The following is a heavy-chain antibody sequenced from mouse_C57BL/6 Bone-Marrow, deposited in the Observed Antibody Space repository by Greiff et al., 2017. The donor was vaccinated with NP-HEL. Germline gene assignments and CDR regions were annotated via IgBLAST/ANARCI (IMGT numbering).Heavy chain of an antibody. CDR1: GSTFPTYP. J-gene: IGHJ4*01. V-gene: IGHV1-47*01. CDR3: ARRSNFDYAMDY. D-gene: IGHD1-1*01. CDR2: FHPYNDDT. Sequence: QVQLQQSGAELVKPGASVQMSCKASGSTFPTYPIEWMNQSHGKCLEWIGNFHPYNDDTQSNEKFKGKATLTVEKSSRTLYLDHRRLTSVDSAVFSGARRSNFDYAMDYWGQGTSVTVSS.